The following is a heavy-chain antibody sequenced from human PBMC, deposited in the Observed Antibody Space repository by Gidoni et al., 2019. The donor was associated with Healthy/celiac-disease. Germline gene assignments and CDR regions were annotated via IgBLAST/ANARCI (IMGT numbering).Heavy chain of an antibody. D-gene: IGHD3-16*01. CDR3: ARGAGGDGYFDL. CDR2: IIPILGIA. V-gene: IGHV1-69*02. J-gene: IGHJ2*01. CDR1: GGTFSSYT. Sequence: QVQLVHSGAEVKKPGSSVKVSCKVSGGTFSSYTISWVRQAPGQGLAWMGRIIPILGIANYAQKFQGRVTITADKSTSTAYMELSSLRSEDTAVYYCARGAGGDGYFDLWGRGTLVTVSS.